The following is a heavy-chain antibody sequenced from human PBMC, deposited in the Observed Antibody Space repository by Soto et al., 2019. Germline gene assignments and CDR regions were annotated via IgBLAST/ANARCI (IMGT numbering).Heavy chain of an antibody. Sequence: GGSLRLSCAASGFTFNIYGMHWVRQAPDKGLEWVALISYDGSNQYYADSVKSRFTISRGNSKNTLFLQMNSLRADDKAVYYCAKDQASGQGSFDSWGQGTLVTVSS. J-gene: IGHJ4*02. CDR3: AKDQASGQGSFDS. CDR1: GFTFNIYG. V-gene: IGHV3-30*18. CDR2: ISYDGSNQ.